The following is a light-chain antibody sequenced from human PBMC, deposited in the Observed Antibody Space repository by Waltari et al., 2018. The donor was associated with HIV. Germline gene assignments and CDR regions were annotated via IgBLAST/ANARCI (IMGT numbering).Light chain of an antibody. J-gene: IGKJ3*01. CDR2: PAS. CDR1: QDIRTY. V-gene: IGKV1-9*01. CDR3: QQLNSYPLR. Sequence: DTQLTQSPSFLSASVGDRVTITCRASQDIRTYVAWYQQKPGKAPKLLFYPASTLESGVPSRFSGSGSGTEFTLTISSLQPEDLATYYCQQLNSYPLRFGPGTKVNV.